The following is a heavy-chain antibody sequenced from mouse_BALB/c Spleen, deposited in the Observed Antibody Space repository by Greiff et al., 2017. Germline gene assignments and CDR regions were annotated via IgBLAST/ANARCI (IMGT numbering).Heavy chain of an antibody. CDR2: IYPGNSDT. J-gene: IGHJ4*01. CDR3: TRSGTMITTYDMDY. D-gene: IGHD2-4*01. V-gene: IGHV1-5*01. CDR1: GYTFTSYW. Sequence: DVQLQESGTVLARPGASVKMSCKASGYTFTSYWMHWVKQRPGQGLEWIGAIYPGNSDTSYNQKFKGKAKLTAVTSTSTAYMELSSLTNEDSAVYYCTRSGTMITTYDMDYWGQGTSVTVSA.